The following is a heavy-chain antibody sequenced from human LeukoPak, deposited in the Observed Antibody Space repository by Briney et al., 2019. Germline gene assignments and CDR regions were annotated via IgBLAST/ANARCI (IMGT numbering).Heavy chain of an antibody. D-gene: IGHD6-19*01. J-gene: IGHJ4*02. CDR3: ARGRLSGIAVAAPDY. V-gene: IGHV4-4*02. CDR2: IYYSGST. CDR1: GGSISSSNW. Sequence: PSETLSLTCAVSGGSISSSNWWSWVRQPPGKGLEWIGYIYYSGSTYYNPSLKSRVTISVDTSKNQFSLKLSSVTAADTAVYYCARGRLSGIAVAAPDYWGQGTLVTVSS.